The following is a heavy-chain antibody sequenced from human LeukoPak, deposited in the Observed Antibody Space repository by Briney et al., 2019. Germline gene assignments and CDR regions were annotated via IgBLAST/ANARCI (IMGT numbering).Heavy chain of an antibody. CDR3: ARDDSGFLEWLSLRNYMDV. J-gene: IGHJ6*03. D-gene: IGHD3-3*01. CDR1: GFTFSSYS. V-gene: IGHV3-21*01. Sequence: TGGSLRLSCAASGFTFSSYSMNWVRQAPGKGLEWVSSISSSSSYIYYADSVKGRFTISRDNAKNSLYLQMNSLRAEDTAVYYCARDDSGFLEWLSLRNYMDVWGKGTTVTVSS. CDR2: ISSSSSYI.